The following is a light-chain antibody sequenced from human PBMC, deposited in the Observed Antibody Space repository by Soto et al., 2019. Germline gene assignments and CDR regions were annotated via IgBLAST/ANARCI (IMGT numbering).Light chain of an antibody. CDR3: QQYNSYPWT. CDR1: QAISKY. J-gene: IGKJ1*01. CDR2: KAS. V-gene: IGKV1-5*03. Sequence: DIQMTQTPPSLSASVGDRVTITCRASQAISKYLAWYQQKPGKVPKLLIYKASSLESGVPSRFSGSGSGTEFTLTISSLQPDDFATYYCQQYNSYPWTFGQGTKVEIK.